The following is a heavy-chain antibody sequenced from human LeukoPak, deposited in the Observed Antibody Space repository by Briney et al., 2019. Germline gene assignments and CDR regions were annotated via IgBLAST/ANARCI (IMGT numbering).Heavy chain of an antibody. CDR3: ARQENRSWYGDWFDP. D-gene: IGHD6-13*01. J-gene: IGHJ5*02. CDR1: GGSINNYY. CDR2: IYYTGST. Sequence: SETLSLTCTVSGGSINNYYWSWIRQPPGKGLEWIGYIYYTGSTNYNPSLKSRVTISVDTSKNQFSLKLSSVTAADTAVYYCARQENRSWYGDWFDPWGQGTLVTVSS. V-gene: IGHV4-59*08.